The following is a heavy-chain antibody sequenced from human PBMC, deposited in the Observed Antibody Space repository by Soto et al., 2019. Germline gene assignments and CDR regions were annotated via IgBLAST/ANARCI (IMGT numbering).Heavy chain of an antibody. CDR3: ASEDQLGPLAI. Sequence: GGSLRLSCAASGFTSGTYGMHWVRQPPGKGLVWVSRINSDGSSTSYAESVKGRFTISRDNDKNTLYLQMNSLRAEDTAVEYCASEDQLGPLAIRGQGTMVTVSS. CDR2: INSDGSST. CDR1: GFTSGTYG. D-gene: IGHD3-16*01. V-gene: IGHV3-74*01. J-gene: IGHJ3*02.